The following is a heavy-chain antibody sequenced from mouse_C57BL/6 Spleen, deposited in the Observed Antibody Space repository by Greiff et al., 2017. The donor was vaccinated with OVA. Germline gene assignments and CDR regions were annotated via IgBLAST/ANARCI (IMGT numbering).Heavy chain of an antibody. D-gene: IGHD1-1*01. Sequence: QVQLKESGAELVKPGASVKISCKASGYAFSSYWMNWVKQRPGKGLEWIGQIYPGDGDTNYNGKFKGKATLTADKSSSTAYMQLSSLTSEDSAVYFGAREEGFITTVVAPFDYWGQGTTLTVSS. J-gene: IGHJ2*01. CDR3: AREEGFITTVVAPFDY. CDR1: GYAFSSYW. V-gene: IGHV1-80*01. CDR2: IYPGDGDT.